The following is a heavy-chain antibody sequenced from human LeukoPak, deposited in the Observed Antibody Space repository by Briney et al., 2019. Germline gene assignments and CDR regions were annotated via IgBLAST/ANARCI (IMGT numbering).Heavy chain of an antibody. D-gene: IGHD3-10*01. Sequence: GGSLRLSCAASGFTFSSYSMTWVRQAPGKGLEWVSSISSSSSYIYYADSVKGRFTISRDNAKNSLYLQMNSLRAEDTAVYYCARERSGEYAFDIWGQGTMVTVSS. CDR1: GFTFSSYS. J-gene: IGHJ3*02. CDR2: ISSSSSYI. CDR3: ARERSGEYAFDI. V-gene: IGHV3-21*01.